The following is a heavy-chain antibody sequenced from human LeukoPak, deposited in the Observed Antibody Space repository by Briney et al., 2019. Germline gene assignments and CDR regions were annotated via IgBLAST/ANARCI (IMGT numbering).Heavy chain of an antibody. Sequence: GGSLTLSCAASGFTFSSYAMSWVRQAPGKGLEWVSAISGSGGSTYYADSVKGRFTISRDNSKNTLYLQMNSLRAEDTAVYYCAKARDYCSGGSCYIGTLYFDYWGQGTLVTVSS. V-gene: IGHV3-23*01. CDR1: GFTFSSYA. CDR3: AKARDYCSGGSCYIGTLYFDY. J-gene: IGHJ4*02. D-gene: IGHD2-15*01. CDR2: ISGSGGST.